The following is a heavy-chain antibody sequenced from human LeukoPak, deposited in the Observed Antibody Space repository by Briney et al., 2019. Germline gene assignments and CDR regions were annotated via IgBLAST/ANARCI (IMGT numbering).Heavy chain of an antibody. CDR3: VRDGGVSGYDLLDY. D-gene: IGHD5-12*01. CDR2: INQDGSKD. V-gene: IGHV3-7*01. Sequence: GGSLRLSRAASGFTFSNYWMTWVRQAPGKGLEWVAHINQDGSKDYYMDSVKARFTISRDNAKNSLSLQMNSLRAEDTAVYYCVRDGGVSGYDLLDYWGQGTLVTVSS. CDR1: GFTFSNYW. J-gene: IGHJ4*02.